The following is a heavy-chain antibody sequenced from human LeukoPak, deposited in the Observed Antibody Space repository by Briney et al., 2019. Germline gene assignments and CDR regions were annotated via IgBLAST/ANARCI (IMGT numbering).Heavy chain of an antibody. Sequence: PSETPSLTCGVSGTSFSSYYWSWIRQTPGKGLEWIGEVNHSGYTNMNPSLKSRVTISVDASKNQFSLRMNTVTAADTAVYFCARMTTEHDYWGQGTLFTVSS. V-gene: IGHV4-34*01. CDR3: ARMTTEHDY. CDR1: GTSFSSYY. D-gene: IGHD4-11*01. J-gene: IGHJ4*02. CDR2: VNHSGYT.